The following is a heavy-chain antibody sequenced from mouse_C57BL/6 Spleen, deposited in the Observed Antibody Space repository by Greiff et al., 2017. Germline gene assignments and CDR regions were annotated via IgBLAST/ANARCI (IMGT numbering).Heavy chain of an antibody. Sequence: QVQLKESGAELVRPGPSVKVSCKASGYAFTNYLIEWVKQRPGQGLKWIGVINPGSGGTNYNEKFKGKATLTADKSSSTAYMQLSSLTSEDSAVYFCARSGHYDYGVYAMDYWGQGTSVTVSS. V-gene: IGHV1-54*01. CDR1: GYAFTNYL. CDR2: INPGSGGT. J-gene: IGHJ4*01. CDR3: ARSGHYDYGVYAMDY. D-gene: IGHD2-4*01.